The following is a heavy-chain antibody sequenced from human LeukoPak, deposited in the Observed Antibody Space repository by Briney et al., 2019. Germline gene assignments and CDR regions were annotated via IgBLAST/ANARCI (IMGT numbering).Heavy chain of an antibody. CDR2: ISSSSSTI. Sequence: GGSLRLSCAASGFTFSSYSMNWVRQAPGKGLEWVSYISSSSSTIYYADSVKGRFTISRDNAKNSLYLQMNSLRAEDTAVYYCARDYNPLRYFDWLPGDYYYYGMDVWGQGTTVTVSS. J-gene: IGHJ6*02. CDR1: GFTFSSYS. D-gene: IGHD3-9*01. V-gene: IGHV3-48*01. CDR3: ARDYNPLRYFDWLPGDYYYYGMDV.